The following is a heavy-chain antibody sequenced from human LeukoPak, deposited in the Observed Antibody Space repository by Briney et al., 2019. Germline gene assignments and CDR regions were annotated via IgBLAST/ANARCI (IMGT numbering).Heavy chain of an antibody. Sequence: PGRSLRLSCAASGFTFSSYGMYWVRQAPGKGLEWVAVIWYDGSNKYYADSVKGRFTISRDNSKNTLYLQMNSLRAEDTAVYYCARDRDDDAFDIWGQRTIVIVSS. CDR2: IWYDGSNK. CDR3: ARDRDDDAFDI. CDR1: GFTFSSYG. V-gene: IGHV3-33*01. J-gene: IGHJ3*02.